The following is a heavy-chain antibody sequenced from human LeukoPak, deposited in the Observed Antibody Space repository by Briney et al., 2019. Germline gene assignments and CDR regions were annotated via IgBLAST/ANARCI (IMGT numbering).Heavy chain of an antibody. CDR3: ARAPGGTAMVTGFGYMDV. D-gene: IGHD5-18*01. J-gene: IGHJ6*03. CDR2: IYTSGST. Sequence: SETLSLTCTVSGGSLSSYYWSWIRQPPGKGLEWIGYIYTSGSTNYIPSLKSRVTISVDTSKNQFSLKLSSVTAADTAVYYCARAPGGTAMVTGFGYMDVWGKGTTVTVSS. CDR1: GGSLSSYY. V-gene: IGHV4-4*09.